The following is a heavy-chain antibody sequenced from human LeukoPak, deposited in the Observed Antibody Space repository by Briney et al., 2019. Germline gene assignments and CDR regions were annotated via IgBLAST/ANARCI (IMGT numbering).Heavy chain of an antibody. Sequence: RASVKVSCKASGYTFTGYYIHWVRQAPGQGLEWMGWINPNSGGTNYAQKFQGRVTMTRDTSISTAYMELSRLRSDDTAVYYCARGKVTMIVVVTDDITNWFDPWGQGTLVTVSS. CDR1: GYTFTGYY. CDR3: ARGKVTMIVVVTDDITNWFDP. J-gene: IGHJ5*02. D-gene: IGHD3-22*01. CDR2: INPNSGGT. V-gene: IGHV1-2*02.